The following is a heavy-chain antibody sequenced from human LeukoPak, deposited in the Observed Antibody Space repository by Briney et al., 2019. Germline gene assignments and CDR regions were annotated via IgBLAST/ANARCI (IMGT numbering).Heavy chain of an antibody. CDR1: GFTFDDYA. J-gene: IGHJ3*02. CDR3: AKVEGGYRSGGSCFGAFDI. V-gene: IGHV3-43*02. D-gene: IGHD2-15*01. CDR2: ISGDGGST. Sequence: GGSLRLSCAASGFTFDDYAMHWVRQAPGKGLEWVSLISGDGGSTYYADSVKGRFTISRDNSKDSLYLQMNSLRTEDTALYYCAKVEGGYRSGGSCFGAFDIWGQGTMVTVSS.